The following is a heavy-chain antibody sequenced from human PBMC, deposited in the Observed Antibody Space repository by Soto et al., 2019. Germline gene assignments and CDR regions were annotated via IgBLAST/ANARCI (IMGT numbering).Heavy chain of an antibody. Sequence: GGSLRLSCAASGFTFSSYAMSWVRQAPGKGLEWVSAISGSGGSTYYADSVKGRFTISRDNSKNTLYLQMNSLGAEDTAVYYCAKAPYCGGDCYGFDYWGQGTLVTVSS. CDR3: AKAPYCGGDCYGFDY. D-gene: IGHD2-21*02. CDR2: ISGSGGST. CDR1: GFTFSSYA. V-gene: IGHV3-23*01. J-gene: IGHJ4*02.